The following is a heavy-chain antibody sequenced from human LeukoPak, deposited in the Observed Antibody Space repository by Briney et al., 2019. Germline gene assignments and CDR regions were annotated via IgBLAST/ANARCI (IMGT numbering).Heavy chain of an antibody. CDR1: GFTFRSYT. D-gene: IGHD3-22*01. J-gene: IGHJ3*02. V-gene: IGHV3-48*02. CDR2: ISSTSSTI. CDR3: ARAAPYYYDSSGYSAFDS. Sequence: PGGSLRLSCAPSGFTFRSYTMHWVRRAPGGGLEWVSYISSTSSTIYYADSVKVRFTISRENAKTTLYLHMNSLRDEDTAVYYCARAAPYYYDSSGYSAFDSWGQGTMVTVSA.